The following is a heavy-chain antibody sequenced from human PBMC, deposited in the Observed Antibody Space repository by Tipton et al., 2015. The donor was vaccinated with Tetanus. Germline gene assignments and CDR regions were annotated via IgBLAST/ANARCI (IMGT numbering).Heavy chain of an antibody. CDR1: GGSINSYY. D-gene: IGHD7-27*01. V-gene: IGHV4-59*01. CDR2: IYYSGST. CDR3: ARIRQVGKPCPLFDY. J-gene: IGHJ4*02. Sequence: TLSLTCTVSGGSINSYYWSWIRQPPGKGLEWIGYIYYSGSTNYNPSLRSRVTISVDTSKNQFSLKLSSVTAADTAVYYCARIRQVGKPCPLFDYGGLGSLVTFSS.